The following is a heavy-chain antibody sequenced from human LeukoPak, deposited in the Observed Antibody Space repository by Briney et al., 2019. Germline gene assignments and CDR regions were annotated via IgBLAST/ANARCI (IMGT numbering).Heavy chain of an antibody. V-gene: IGHV4-4*07. J-gene: IGHJ4*02. CDR1: GGSISNYY. CDR3: ARDVPPDY. Sequence: SETLSLTCAVSGGSISNYYWSWIRQPAGKGLEWIGRIHSSGTTRYTPSLKSRVTMSVDASKKQFSLNLISVTAADTAVYYCARDVPPDYWGQGTLVTVSS. CDR2: IHSSGTT.